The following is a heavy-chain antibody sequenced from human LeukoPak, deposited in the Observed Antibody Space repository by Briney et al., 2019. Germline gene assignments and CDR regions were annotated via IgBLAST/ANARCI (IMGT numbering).Heavy chain of an antibody. V-gene: IGHV4-30-4*08. D-gene: IGHD6-6*01. CDR2: IYYSGST. CDR3: AREALEYSTYYYYYYYMDV. J-gene: IGHJ6*03. Sequence: SQTLSLTCTVSGGSISSGDYYWSWIRQPPGKGLEWLGYIYYSGSTYYNPSLKSRVTISVDTSKNQFSLKLSSVTAADTAVYYCAREALEYSTYYYYYYYMDVWGKGTTVTVSS. CDR1: GGSISSGDYY.